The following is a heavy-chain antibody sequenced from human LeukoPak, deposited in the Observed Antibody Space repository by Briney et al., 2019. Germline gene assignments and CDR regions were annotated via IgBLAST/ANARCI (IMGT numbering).Heavy chain of an antibody. J-gene: IGHJ4*02. Sequence: GGSLRLSCAASGFTFSSYAMSWVRQAPGKGLEWVSAISGSGGSTYYADSVKGRFTISRDNSKNTLFLQMNSLRADDTAVYYCARASYSSWTFFEYWGQGTLVTVSS. CDR3: ARASYSSWTFFEY. V-gene: IGHV3-23*01. CDR2: ISGSGGST. CDR1: GFTFSSYA. D-gene: IGHD6-6*01.